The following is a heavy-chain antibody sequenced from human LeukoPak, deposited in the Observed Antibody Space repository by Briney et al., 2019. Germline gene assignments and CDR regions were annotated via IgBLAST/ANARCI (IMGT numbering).Heavy chain of an antibody. V-gene: IGHV4-31*03. CDR2: IYYSGST. D-gene: IGHD3-9*01. CDR1: GGSISSGGYY. J-gene: IGHJ6*04. CDR3: AREPQTGYKPPGEYYYGMDV. Sequence: SETLSLTCTVSGGSISSGGYYWSWIRQHPGKGLEWIGYIYYSGSTYYNPSLKSRVTISVDTSKNQFSLKLSSVTAADTAVYYCAREPQTGYKPPGEYYYGMDVWGKGTTVTVSS.